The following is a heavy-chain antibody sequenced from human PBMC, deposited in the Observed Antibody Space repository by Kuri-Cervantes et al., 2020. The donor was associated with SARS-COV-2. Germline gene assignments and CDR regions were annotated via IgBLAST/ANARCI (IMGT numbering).Heavy chain of an antibody. Sequence: GSLRLSCAASGGSISSGSYYWSWIRQPPGKGLEWIGSFYYSGSTNYNPSLKSRVTISVDTSKNQFSLKLSSVTAADTAVYYCARAVQNLDWYFDLWGRGTLVTVSS. CDR3: ARAVQNLDWYFDL. J-gene: IGHJ2*01. CDR2: FYYSGST. CDR1: GGSISSGSYY. V-gene: IGHV4-61*01. D-gene: IGHD1-1*01.